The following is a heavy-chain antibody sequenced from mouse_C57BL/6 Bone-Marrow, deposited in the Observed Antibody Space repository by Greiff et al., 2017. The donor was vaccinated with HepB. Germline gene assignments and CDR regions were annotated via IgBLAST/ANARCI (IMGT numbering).Heavy chain of an antibody. CDR1: GYTFTSYG. D-gene: IGHD3-2*02. CDR2: IYPRSGNT. CDR3: ARSTAQATSYYAMDY. Sequence: QVQLKESGAELARPGASVKLSCKASGYTFTSYGISWVKQRTGQGLEWIGEIYPRSGNTYYNEKFKGKATLTADKSSSTAYMELRSLTSEDSAVYFCARSTAQATSYYAMDYWGQGTSVTVSS. J-gene: IGHJ4*01. V-gene: IGHV1-81*01.